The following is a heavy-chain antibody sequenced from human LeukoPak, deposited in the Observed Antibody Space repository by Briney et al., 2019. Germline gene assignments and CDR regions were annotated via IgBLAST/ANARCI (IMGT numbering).Heavy chain of an antibody. CDR2: ISAYNGNT. CDR3: ARAGAGVARSPFDY. Sequence: VASVKVSCKASGYTFTSYGISWVRQAPGQGLEWMGWISAYNGNTNYAQKLQGRVTMTTDTSTSTAYMELRSLRSDDTAVYYCARAGAGVARSPFDYWGQGTLVTVSS. CDR1: GYTFTSYG. J-gene: IGHJ4*02. V-gene: IGHV1-18*01. D-gene: IGHD5-12*01.